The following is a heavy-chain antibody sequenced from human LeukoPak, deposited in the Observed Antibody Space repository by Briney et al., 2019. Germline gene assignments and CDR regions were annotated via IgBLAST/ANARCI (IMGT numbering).Heavy chain of an antibody. Sequence: GGSLRLSCAASGFTVSSNYMSWVRQAPGKGLEWVSVIYSGGSTYYADSVKGRFSISRDNSKNTLYLQMNSLRSEDTAVYYCAREVYSYALDALDLWGQGTMVTVSS. CDR2: IYSGGST. CDR3: AREVYSYALDALDL. J-gene: IGHJ3*01. D-gene: IGHD5-18*01. V-gene: IGHV3-66*02. CDR1: GFTVSSNY.